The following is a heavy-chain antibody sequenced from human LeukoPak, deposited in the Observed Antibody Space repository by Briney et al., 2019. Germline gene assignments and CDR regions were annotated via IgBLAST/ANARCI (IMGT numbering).Heavy chain of an antibody. J-gene: IGHJ5*02. CDR2: ISVYNGNT. Sequence: ASVKVSCKASGYTFTNYGISWVRQAPGQGLEWMGWISVYNGNTNYAQKFQGRVTMTTDTSTSTAYMELRSLRSDDTAVYYCARDGFRYFGSGSYYVGSWFDPWGQGTLVTVSS. CDR1: GYTFTNYG. V-gene: IGHV1-18*01. D-gene: IGHD3-10*01. CDR3: ARDGFRYFGSGSYYVGSWFDP.